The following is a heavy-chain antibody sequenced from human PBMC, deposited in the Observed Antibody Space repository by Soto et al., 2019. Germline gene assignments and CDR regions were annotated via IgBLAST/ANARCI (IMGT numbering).Heavy chain of an antibody. CDR2: LTHSGST. CDR3: ARGPVGGGNSPPYYYYGMDV. V-gene: IGHV4-34*01. Sequence: PSETLSLTCAVYGGSFNGYYWSWIRQPPGKGLEWIGELTHSGSTNYNPSLKSRVTISVDTSKNQFSLKLSSVTAADTAVYYCARGPVGGGNSPPYYYYGMDVWGQGTTVTVSS. D-gene: IGHD2-21*02. CDR1: GGSFNGYY. J-gene: IGHJ6*02.